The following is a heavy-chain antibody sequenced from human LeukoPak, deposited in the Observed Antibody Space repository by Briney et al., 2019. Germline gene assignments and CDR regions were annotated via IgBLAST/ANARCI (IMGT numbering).Heavy chain of an antibody. CDR1: GYTFTGYY. CDR3: ARTGYGSGSDDFDF. D-gene: IGHD3-10*01. CDR2: ISPHNGNR. V-gene: IGHV1-18*04. Sequence: ASVKVSCKASGYTFTGYYMHWVRQAPGQGLEWMGWISPHNGNRDYAQKFKDRVTMTTDTSTNTVYLELRSLRPDDTAMYYCARTGYGSGSDDFDFWGQGTLVTVSS. J-gene: IGHJ4*02.